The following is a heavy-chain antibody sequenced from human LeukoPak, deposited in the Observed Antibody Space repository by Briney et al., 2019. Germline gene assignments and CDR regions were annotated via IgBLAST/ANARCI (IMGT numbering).Heavy chain of an antibody. J-gene: IGHJ4*02. V-gene: IGHV3-7*01. CDR2: IKQDGSEK. CDR1: RFTFSNYW. Sequence: GGSLRLSCVASRFTFSNYWMSWVRQAPGKGLEWVANIKQDGSEKYYVDSVKGRFTISRDNAKNSLYLQMNSLRAEDTAVYYCAKDTAARPLDYWGQGTLVTVSS. CDR3: AKDTAARPLDY. D-gene: IGHD6-6*01.